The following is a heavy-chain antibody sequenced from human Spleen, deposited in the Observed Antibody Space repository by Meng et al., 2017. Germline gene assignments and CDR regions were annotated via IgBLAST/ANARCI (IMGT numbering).Heavy chain of an antibody. CDR3: ARVDSSGWRPIDY. V-gene: IGHV4-61*01. J-gene: IGHJ4*02. D-gene: IGHD6-19*01. Sequence: SETLSLTCTVSGGSVSSDSYYWSWIRQPPGKGLEWIGYIYYSGTTNYNPSLKSRVAISVDTSKNQFSLKLTSVTAADTAVYYCARVDSSGWRPIDYWGQGTLVTVSS. CDR1: GGSVSSDSYY. CDR2: IYYSGTT.